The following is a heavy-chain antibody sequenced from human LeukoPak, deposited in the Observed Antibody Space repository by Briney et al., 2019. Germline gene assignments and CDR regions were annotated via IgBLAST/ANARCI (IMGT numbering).Heavy chain of an antibody. Sequence: LETLSLTCTVSGGSIGSYYWSWIRQPPGKGLEWIGYIYYSGSTNYNPSLKSRVTISVDTSKNQFSLKLSSVTAADTAVYYCAGTYCGGDCYSRLVYYFDYWGQGTLVTVSS. CDR1: GGSIGSYY. J-gene: IGHJ4*02. D-gene: IGHD2-21*02. V-gene: IGHV4-59*01. CDR2: IYYSGST. CDR3: AGTYCGGDCYSRLVYYFDY.